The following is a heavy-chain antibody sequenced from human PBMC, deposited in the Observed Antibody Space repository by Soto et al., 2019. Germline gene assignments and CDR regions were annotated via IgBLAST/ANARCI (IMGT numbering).Heavy chain of an antibody. J-gene: IGHJ4*02. CDR3: ARGESSKQC. D-gene: IGHD6-19*01. V-gene: IGHV3-66*01. CDR1: GFTVSSNY. CDR2: IYSGGNK. Sequence: PGGSLRLSCAASGFTVSSNYMSWVRQAPGKGLEWVSLIYSGGNKYYAASVEGRFTISRDNSKNTLYLQMNSLRAEDTAVYYCARGESSKQCWGQGTLVTVSS.